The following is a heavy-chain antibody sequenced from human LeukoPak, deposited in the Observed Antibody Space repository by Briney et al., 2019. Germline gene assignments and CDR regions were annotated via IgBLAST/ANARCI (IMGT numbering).Heavy chain of an antibody. CDR1: GFTFSSYE. J-gene: IGHJ4*02. D-gene: IGHD5-18*01. Sequence: GGSLRLSCAASGFTFSSYEMNWVRQAPGKGLEWVSSISSSSSYIYYADSVKGRFTISRDNAKNSLYLQMNSLRAEDTAVYYCARGAQLYSYGYHDYWGQGTLVTVSS. CDR3: ARGAQLYSYGYHDY. CDR2: ISSSSSYI. V-gene: IGHV3-21*01.